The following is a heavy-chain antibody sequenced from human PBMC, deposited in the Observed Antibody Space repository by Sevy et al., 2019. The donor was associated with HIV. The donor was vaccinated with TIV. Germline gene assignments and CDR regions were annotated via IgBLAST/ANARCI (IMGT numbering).Heavy chain of an antibody. Sequence: GGSLRLSCAASGFTFTNYWMSWVRQAPGKGLEWVANIKHDEEEKNYLDSVKGRFTISRDDAKNSLFLQINSLRAEDTAVYYCVRLNDYFEYWGQGTLVTVSS. CDR3: VRLNDYFEY. V-gene: IGHV3-7*01. J-gene: IGHJ4*02. CDR2: IKHDEEEK. CDR1: GFTFTNYW.